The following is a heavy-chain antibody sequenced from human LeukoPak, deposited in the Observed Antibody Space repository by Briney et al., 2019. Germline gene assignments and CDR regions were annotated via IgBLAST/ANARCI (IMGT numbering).Heavy chain of an antibody. CDR3: AKEGGTRGYSYGHAFEY. Sequence: GGSLRLSCAASGFTFSIYAMSWVRQAPGRGREWAKTLGVSGVRTYYADSVKGRFTISRGNSKNTLYLQMNSLRDEDTAVYYCAKEGGTRGYSYGHAFEYWGQGTLVTVSS. J-gene: IGHJ4*02. D-gene: IGHD5-18*01. V-gene: IGHV3-23*01. CDR2: LGVSGVRT. CDR1: GFTFSIYA.